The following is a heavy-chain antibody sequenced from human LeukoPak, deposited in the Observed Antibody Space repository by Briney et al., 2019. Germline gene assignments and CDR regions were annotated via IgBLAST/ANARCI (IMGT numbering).Heavy chain of an antibody. CDR3: ARGVVASTAGAFVI. CDR2: IYSSGDT. V-gene: IGHV4-4*07. CDR1: GGSISSYY. D-gene: IGHD2-15*01. Sequence: SETLSLTCTVSGGSISSYYWSWIRQPAGKGLEWIGRIYSSGDTKYNPSLKSRVTMSVDTSKNHFSLKLNSVTAADTAVYYCARGVVASTAGAFVIWGQGTMVTVSS. J-gene: IGHJ3*02.